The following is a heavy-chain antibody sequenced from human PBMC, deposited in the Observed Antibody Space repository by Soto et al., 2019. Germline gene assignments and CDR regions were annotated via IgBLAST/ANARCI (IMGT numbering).Heavy chain of an antibody. CDR2: ISSDGSST. D-gene: IGHD2-2*01. V-gene: IGHV3-74*01. CDR3: ARVPYCSSSSCYSYFDS. CDR1: GFTHSNYW. J-gene: IGHJ4*02. Sequence: EVKLVESGGGLVQPGGSLRLSCAASGFTHSNYWMHWARQAPGKGLVWVSRISSDGSSTNYADSVKGRFTISRDNAKNTLHLQMNSLIAEDTAVYYCARVPYCSSSSCYSYFDSWGQGTLVTVSS.